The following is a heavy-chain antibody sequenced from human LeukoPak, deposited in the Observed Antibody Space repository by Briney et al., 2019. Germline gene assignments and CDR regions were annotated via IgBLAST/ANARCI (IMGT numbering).Heavy chain of an antibody. J-gene: IGHJ4*02. D-gene: IGHD3-10*01. CDR2: MSGSGGHT. V-gene: IGHV3-23*01. Sequence: GGSLRLSCVGSGFSFSSYIVSWVRQAPGKGLEWVSGMSGSGGHTYYADSVKGRFTISRDNSKNTLYLQMNSLRAEDTAVYYCATRGANSGSYYNRNFFYWGQGTLVTVSS. CDR1: GFSFSSYI. CDR3: ATRGANSGSYYNRNFFY.